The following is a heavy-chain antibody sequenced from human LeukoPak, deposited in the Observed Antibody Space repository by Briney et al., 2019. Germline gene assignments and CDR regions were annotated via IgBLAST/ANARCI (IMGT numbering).Heavy chain of an antibody. CDR2: INPSGGST. CDR3: ASGLPRNYYDSSGPYDY. CDR1: GYTFTSYY. Sequence: ASVKVSCKASGYTFTSYYMHWVRQAPGQGLEWMGIINPSGGSTSYAQKFQGRVTMTRDTSTSTVYMELSSLRSEDTAVYYRASGLPRNYYDSSGPYDYWGQGTLVTVSS. V-gene: IGHV1-46*01. J-gene: IGHJ4*02. D-gene: IGHD3-22*01.